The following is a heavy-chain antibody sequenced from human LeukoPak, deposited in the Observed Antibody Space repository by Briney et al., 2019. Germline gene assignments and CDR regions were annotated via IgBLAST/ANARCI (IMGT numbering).Heavy chain of an antibody. Sequence: SETLSLTCTVSGGSISSGDYYWSWIRQHPGKGLEWIGYTFYSGRTYYNPSLKSRVTISVDTSENQFSLKLTSVTAADTAVYYCAKGHVPNSSGWPYYYYYGMDVWGQGTTVTVSS. J-gene: IGHJ6*02. V-gene: IGHV4-31*03. CDR1: GGSISSGDYY. CDR3: AKGHVPNSSGWPYYYYYGMDV. CDR2: TFYSGRT. D-gene: IGHD6-19*01.